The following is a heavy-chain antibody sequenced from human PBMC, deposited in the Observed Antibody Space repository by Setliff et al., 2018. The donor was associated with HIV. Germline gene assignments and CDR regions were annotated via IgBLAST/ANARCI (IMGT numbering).Heavy chain of an antibody. D-gene: IGHD3-22*01. Sequence: GASVKVSCKTSGYIFTSYYMQWVRQAPGQGLEWMGWINTNTGNPTCAQGFTGRFVFSLDTSVSTAYLQISSLKAEDTAVYYCARGIEIWYGSSGYYNAFDIWGQGTMVTVS. CDR2: INTNTGNP. V-gene: IGHV7-4-1*02. J-gene: IGHJ3*02. CDR1: GYIFTSYY. CDR3: ARGIEIWYGSSGYYNAFDI.